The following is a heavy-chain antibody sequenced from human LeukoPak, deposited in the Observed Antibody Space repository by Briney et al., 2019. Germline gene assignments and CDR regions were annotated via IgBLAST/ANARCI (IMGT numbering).Heavy chain of an antibody. CDR2: IYPFDSDT. CDR3: ARHPGHGITWYYFDF. D-gene: IGHD6-13*01. J-gene: IGHJ4*02. V-gene: IGHV5-51*01. Sequence: ESLKISCKGSGYTFSSHWIAWVRQKPGKGLEWMGIIYPFDSDTRYSPSFPGQVTISANKSISTAYLQWSSLQASDTAIYYCARHPGHGITWYYFDFWGQGTLVSVSS. CDR1: GYTFSSHW.